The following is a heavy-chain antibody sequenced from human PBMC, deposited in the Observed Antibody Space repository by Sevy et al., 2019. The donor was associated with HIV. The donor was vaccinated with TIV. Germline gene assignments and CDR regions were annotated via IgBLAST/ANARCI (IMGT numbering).Heavy chain of an antibody. Sequence: ASVKVSCKASGYTFTSYYMHWVRQAPGQGLEWMGIINPSGGSTSYAQKFQGRVTMTRDTSTSTVYMELSSLRSEDTAVYDCARGKRDIVVVPAAIRVAPPWFYPWGQGTLVTVSS. CDR3: ARGKRDIVVVPAAIRVAPPWFYP. D-gene: IGHD2-2*02. CDR2: INPSGGST. V-gene: IGHV1-46*03. J-gene: IGHJ5*02. CDR1: GYTFTSYY.